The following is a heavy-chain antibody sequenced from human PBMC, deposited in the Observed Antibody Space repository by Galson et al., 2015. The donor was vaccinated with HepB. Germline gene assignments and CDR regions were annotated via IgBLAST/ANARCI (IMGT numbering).Heavy chain of an antibody. CDR3: ARARKQQLADY. CDR1: GYTFTSYA. J-gene: IGHJ4*02. CDR2: INAGNGNT. V-gene: IGHV1-3*01. Sequence: SVKVSCKASGYTFTSYAMHWVRQASGQRLEWMGWINAGNGNTKYSQKFQGRVTITRDTSASTAYMELSSLRSEDTAVYYCARARKQQLADYWGQGTLVTVSS. D-gene: IGHD6-13*01.